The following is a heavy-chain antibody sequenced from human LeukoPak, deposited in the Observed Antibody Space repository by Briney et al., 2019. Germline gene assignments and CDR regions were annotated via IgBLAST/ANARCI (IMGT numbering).Heavy chain of an antibody. V-gene: IGHV4-34*01. CDR1: GGSFSGYY. Sequence: PSETLSLTCAVYGGSFSGYYWRWIRQPPGKGLEWIGEINHSGSTNYNPSLKSRVTISVDTSKNQFSLKLSSVTAADTAVYYCARLWGSSGDYFDYWGQGTLVTVSS. CDR2: INHSGST. J-gene: IGHJ4*02. D-gene: IGHD7-27*01. CDR3: ARLWGSSGDYFDY.